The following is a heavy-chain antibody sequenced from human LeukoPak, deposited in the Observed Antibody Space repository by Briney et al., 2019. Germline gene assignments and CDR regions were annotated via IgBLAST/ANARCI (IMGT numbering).Heavy chain of an antibody. CDR3: AKGEYSSSWYGFDY. J-gene: IGHJ4*02. CDR1: GFTFRSYA. D-gene: IGHD6-13*01. V-gene: IGHV3-23*01. CDR2: ISGSGGST. Sequence: GGSLRLSXAASGFTFRSYAMSWVRQAPGKGLEWVSAISGSGGSTYYADSVKGRFTISRDNSKNTLYLQMNSLRAEDTAVYYCAKGEYSSSWYGFDYWGQGTLVTVSS.